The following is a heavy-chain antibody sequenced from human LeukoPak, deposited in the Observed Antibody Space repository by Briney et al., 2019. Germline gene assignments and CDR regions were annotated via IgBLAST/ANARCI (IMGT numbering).Heavy chain of an antibody. CDR3: AKAMVRGVPKYGMDV. V-gene: IGHV3-23*01. J-gene: IGHJ6*02. CDR1: GFTFSSYA. Sequence: GGSLRLSCAASGFTFSSYAMSWVRQAPGKGLEWVSAISGSGGSTYYADSVKGRFTISRDNSKNTLYLRMNSLRAEDTAVYYCAKAMVRGVPKYGMDVWGQGTTVTVSS. CDR2: ISGSGGST. D-gene: IGHD3-10*01.